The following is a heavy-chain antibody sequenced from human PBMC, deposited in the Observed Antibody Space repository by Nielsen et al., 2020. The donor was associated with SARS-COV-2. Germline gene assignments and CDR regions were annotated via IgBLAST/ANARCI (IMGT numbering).Heavy chain of an antibody. V-gene: IGHV2-5*02. CDR1: GFSLSTSGVG. J-gene: IGHJ4*02. CDR2: IYWDDDK. D-gene: IGHD2-15*01. Sequence: SGPTLVKPPQTLTLTCTFSGFSLSTSGVGVGWIRQPPGKALEWLALIYWDDDKRYSPSLKSRLTITKDTSKNQVVLTMTNMDPVDTATYYCARQTRYCSGGSCYSGVDYWGQGTLVTVSS. CDR3: ARQTRYCSGGSCYSGVDY.